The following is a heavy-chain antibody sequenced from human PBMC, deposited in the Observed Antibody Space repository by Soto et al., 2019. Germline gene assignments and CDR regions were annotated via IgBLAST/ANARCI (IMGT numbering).Heavy chain of an antibody. CDR2: ISSGSSYI. J-gene: IGHJ4*02. CDR1: GFTFNTYS. CDR3: AREFRWKDVDLDY. Sequence: GGSLRLSCAASGFTFNTYSMNWVRQAPGKGLEWVSSISSGSSYIYYADSVRGRFTVSRDNAKNSLWLQMTSLRAEDTAVYYCAREFRWKDVDLDYWGQGTLVTVSS. D-gene: IGHD1-1*01. V-gene: IGHV3-21*01.